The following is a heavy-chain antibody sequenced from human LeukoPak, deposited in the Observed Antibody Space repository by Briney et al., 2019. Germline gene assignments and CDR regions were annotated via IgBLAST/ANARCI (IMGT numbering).Heavy chain of an antibody. Sequence: SETLSLTCAVYGGSFSGYYWSWIRQPPGKGLEWIGEIYHSGSTSYNPSLKSRVTISVDKSKNQFSLKLSSVTAAGTAVYYCASRQLVSTFDYWGQGTLVTVSS. D-gene: IGHD6-6*01. J-gene: IGHJ4*02. V-gene: IGHV4-34*01. CDR3: ASRQLVSTFDY. CDR1: GGSFSGYY. CDR2: IYHSGST.